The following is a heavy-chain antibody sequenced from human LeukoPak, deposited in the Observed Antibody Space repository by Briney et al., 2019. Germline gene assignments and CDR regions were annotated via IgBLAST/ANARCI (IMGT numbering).Heavy chain of an antibody. CDR3: ARAKGRYYYDSSGYYLREIFDY. CDR1: GYTFTGYY. Sequence: GASVKVSCKASGYTFTGYYMHWVRQAPGQGLEWMGRINPNSGGTNYAQKFQGRVTMTRDTSISTAYMELSRLRSDDTAVYYRARAKGRYYYDSSGYYLREIFDYWGQGTLVTVSS. J-gene: IGHJ4*02. CDR2: INPNSGGT. D-gene: IGHD3-22*01. V-gene: IGHV1-2*06.